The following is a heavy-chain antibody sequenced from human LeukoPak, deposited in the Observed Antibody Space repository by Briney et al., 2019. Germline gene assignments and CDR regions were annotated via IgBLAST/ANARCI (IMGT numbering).Heavy chain of an antibody. D-gene: IGHD6-19*01. J-gene: IGHJ4*02. Sequence: PSETLSLTCTVSGGSISSYYWSWIRQPPGKGLEWVGYIYYSGSTNYNPSLKSRVTISVDTSKNQFSLKLSSVTAADTDVYYCAGGARYSSGWDFDYWGQGTLVTVSS. CDR3: AGGARYSSGWDFDY. CDR1: GGSISSYY. CDR2: IYYSGST. V-gene: IGHV4-59*08.